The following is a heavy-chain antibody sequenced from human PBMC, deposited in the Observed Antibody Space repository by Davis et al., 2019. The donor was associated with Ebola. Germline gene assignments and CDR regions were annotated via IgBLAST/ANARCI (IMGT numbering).Heavy chain of an antibody. J-gene: IGHJ4*02. CDR1: GFTFSSYS. CDR2: ISSSSSTI. D-gene: IGHD6-13*01. V-gene: IGHV3-48*02. CDR3: AKAAAAGTGVFDY. Sequence: GESLKISCAASGFTFSSYSMNWVRQAPGKGLEWVSYISSSSSTIYYADSVKGRFTISRNNAKNSLYLQMNSLRDEDTAVYYCAKAAAAGTGVFDYWGQGTLVTVSS.